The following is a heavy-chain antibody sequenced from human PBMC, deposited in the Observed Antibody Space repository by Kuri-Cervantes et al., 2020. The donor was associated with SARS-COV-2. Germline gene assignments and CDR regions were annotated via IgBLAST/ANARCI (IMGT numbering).Heavy chain of an antibody. CDR1: GYTFTDYY. D-gene: IGHD2-2*01. Sequence: SVKVSCKASGYTFTDYYLHWVRQAPGQGLEWMGGIIPIFGTANYAQKFQGRVTITTDESTSTAYMELSSLRSEDTAVYYCASTSPSYCSSTSCYWYYMDVWGKGTTVTVSS. CDR3: ASTSPSYCSSTSCYWYYMDV. V-gene: IGHV1-69*05. J-gene: IGHJ6*03. CDR2: IIPIFGTA.